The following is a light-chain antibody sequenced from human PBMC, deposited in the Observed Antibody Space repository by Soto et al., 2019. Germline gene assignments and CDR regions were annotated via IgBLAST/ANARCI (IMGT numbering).Light chain of an antibody. CDR3: CLYAGSYSWV. V-gene: IGLV2-11*01. CDR1: SSDVGGYNY. Sequence: QSVLTQPRSVSGSPGQSVTSSCTGTSSDVGGYNYVSWYQQHPGKAPKLMIYDVNERPSGIPDRFSGSKSGNTASLTSSGLQAEDDADYYRCLYAGSYSWVFGGGTKRNVL. CDR2: DVN. J-gene: IGLJ3*02.